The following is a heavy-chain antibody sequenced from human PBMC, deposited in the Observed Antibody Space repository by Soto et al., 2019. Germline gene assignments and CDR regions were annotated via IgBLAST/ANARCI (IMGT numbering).Heavy chain of an antibody. CDR2: IIPIFGTA. D-gene: IGHD1-26*01. CDR1: GGTFSSYA. J-gene: IGHJ6*02. Sequence: QVQLVQSGAEVKKPGSSVKVSCKASGGTFSSYAISWVRQAPGQGLEWMGGIIPIFGTANYAQKFQGRVTITADKSTSTAYMELSSLRSEDTAVYYCASPLVGATTYYYYGMDVWGRGTTVTVSS. V-gene: IGHV1-69*06. CDR3: ASPLVGATTYYYYGMDV.